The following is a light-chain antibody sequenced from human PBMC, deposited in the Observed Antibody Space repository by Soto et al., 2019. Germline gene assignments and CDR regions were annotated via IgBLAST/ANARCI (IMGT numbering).Light chain of an antibody. CDR1: QTISSY. CDR3: QQLHSYPIT. V-gene: IGKV1-9*01. J-gene: IGKJ5*01. Sequence: DIQMTQSPSSLSASVGDRVTISCRASQTISSYLNWYQQKPGKVPDLLIYAASNLQSGVPSRFRGSESGAVFTLTISSLQPEDFATYYCQQLHSYPITFGQGTRLEIK. CDR2: AAS.